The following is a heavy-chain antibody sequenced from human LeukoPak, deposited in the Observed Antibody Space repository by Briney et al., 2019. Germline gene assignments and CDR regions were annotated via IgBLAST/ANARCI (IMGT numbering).Heavy chain of an antibody. CDR3: ATSGNYYGSGSYDLYYYYGMDV. D-gene: IGHD3-10*01. V-gene: IGHV1-8*01. CDR2: MNPNSGNT. CDR1: GYTFTSYD. Sequence: GASVKVSCKASGYTFTSYDINWVRQATGQGLERMGWMNPNSGNTGYAQKFQGRVTMTRNTSISTAYMELSSLRSEDTAVYYCATSGNYYGSGSYDLYYYYGMDVWGQGTTVTVSS. J-gene: IGHJ6*02.